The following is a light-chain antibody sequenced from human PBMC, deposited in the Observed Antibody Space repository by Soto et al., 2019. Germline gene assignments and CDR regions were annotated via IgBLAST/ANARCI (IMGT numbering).Light chain of an antibody. Sequence: EVVLTQSPGTLSLSPGERAYLSCRASQSVSNNYLAWYQQKPRQSPKLLIFGSSDRATGIPDRFSGSGSGTDFTLTISRLEPEDFAVYYCQQYGSSPPYTFGQGTKLEIK. CDR2: GSS. CDR3: QQYGSSPPYT. V-gene: IGKV3-20*01. J-gene: IGKJ2*01. CDR1: QSVSNNY.